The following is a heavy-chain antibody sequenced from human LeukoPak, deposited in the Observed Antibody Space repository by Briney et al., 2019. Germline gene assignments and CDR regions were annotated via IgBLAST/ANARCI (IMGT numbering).Heavy chain of an antibody. CDR2: ITSSSGYI. J-gene: IGHJ4*02. Sequence: GGSLRFSCAASGFTFSRYSMNWVRQAPGKGLEWVSSITSSSGYIHYADSVKGRFTISRDNAKNSLYLQMNSLRAEDTAVYYCAREITSSSSFDSWGQGTLVTVSS. CDR1: GFTFSRYS. D-gene: IGHD6-6*01. V-gene: IGHV3-21*01. CDR3: AREITSSSSFDS.